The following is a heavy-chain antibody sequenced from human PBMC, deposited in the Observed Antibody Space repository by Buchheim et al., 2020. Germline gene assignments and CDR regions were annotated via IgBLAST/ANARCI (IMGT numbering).Heavy chain of an antibody. V-gene: IGHV3-23*01. J-gene: IGHJ4*02. CDR2: ISISGDRT. CDR3: ANEEVPNDY. Sequence: EVQLLESGGALVQPGGSLRLSCVVSEFFFGIHAMSWVRQAPGKGLEYVSGISISGDRTYYADSVKGRFTISRDNSKNTLFLQMNYLRAEDTAIYYCANEEVPNDYWGQGTL. CDR1: EFFFGIHA.